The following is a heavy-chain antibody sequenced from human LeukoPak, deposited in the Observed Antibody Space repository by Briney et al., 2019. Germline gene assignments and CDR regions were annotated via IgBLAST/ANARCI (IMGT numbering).Heavy chain of an antibody. CDR3: AKDRERWGGYSYGLPFDY. CDR1: GFTFSSYG. V-gene: IGHV3-30*02. Sequence: PGGSLRLSCAASGFTFSSYGMHWVRQAPGKGLEWVAFIRYDGSNKYYADSVKGRFTISRDNSKNTMYLQLNSLRVEDTAVYYCAKDRERWGGYSYGLPFDYWGQGILVTVSS. CDR2: IRYDGSNK. J-gene: IGHJ4*02. D-gene: IGHD5-18*01.